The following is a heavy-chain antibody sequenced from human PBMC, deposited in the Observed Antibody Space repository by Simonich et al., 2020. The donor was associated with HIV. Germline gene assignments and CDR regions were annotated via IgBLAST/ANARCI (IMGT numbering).Heavy chain of an antibody. D-gene: IGHD1-26*01. CDR2: IWYCGIQK. J-gene: IGHJ4*02. Sequence: QVQLVESGGGVVQPGRSLRLSCAASGFTFSSYGMHWVRQAQGKGRQWGEVIWYCGIQKYYADSVKGRFTISRDNSKNTVFLQMNSLRAEDTAVYYCARISGPGSSYWADYWGQGTLVTVSS. CDR1: GFTFSSYG. V-gene: IGHV3-33*01. CDR3: ARISGPGSSYWADY.